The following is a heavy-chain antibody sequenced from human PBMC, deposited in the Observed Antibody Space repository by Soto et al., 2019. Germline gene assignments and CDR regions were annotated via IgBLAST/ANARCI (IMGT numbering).Heavy chain of an antibody. V-gene: IGHV1-18*04. J-gene: IGHJ6*02. CDR2: ISAYKSNT. CDR1: GYTFISHG. Sequence: QVQLVQSGAEVKKPGASVKVSCKASGYTFISHGISWVRQAPGQGLEWMGWISAYKSNTNYAQKFQGRVTMTIETSTSTANMELRSLRSDDTAVYYCARYCSGGSCHLPSYYYHGMDVWGQGTTVTVSS. CDR3: ARYCSGGSCHLPSYYYHGMDV. D-gene: IGHD2-15*01.